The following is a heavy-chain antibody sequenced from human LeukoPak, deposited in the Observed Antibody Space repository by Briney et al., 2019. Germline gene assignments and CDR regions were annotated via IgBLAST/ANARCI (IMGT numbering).Heavy chain of an antibody. CDR1: GFTFSSYS. D-gene: IGHD3-9*01. J-gene: IGHJ4*02. V-gene: IGHV3-21*01. CDR2: ISSTGSYI. CDR3: ARDIGYYDVLAGYPIDY. Sequence: PGGSLRLSCAASGFTFSSYSMNWVRQAPGKGLEWVSSISSTGSYIFYADSVKGRLTISKDNGKNSLYLQMNSLRVEDTAVYYCARDIGYYDVLAGYPIDYWGQGTLVTVPS.